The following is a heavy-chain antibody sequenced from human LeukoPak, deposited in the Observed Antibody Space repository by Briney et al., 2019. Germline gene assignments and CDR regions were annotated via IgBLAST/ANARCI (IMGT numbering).Heavy chain of an antibody. V-gene: IGHV3-11*01. CDR2: ISGSGSTI. CDR1: GFTFSDYY. CDR3: ARVDYDILTGYYGY. D-gene: IGHD3-9*01. J-gene: IGHJ4*02. Sequence: PGGSLRLSCAASGFTFSDYYMSWVRQAPGKGLGWVSYISGSGSTIYYADSVKGRFTISRDNAKNSLYLQMNSLRAEDTAVYYCARVDYDILTGYYGYWGQGTLVTVSS.